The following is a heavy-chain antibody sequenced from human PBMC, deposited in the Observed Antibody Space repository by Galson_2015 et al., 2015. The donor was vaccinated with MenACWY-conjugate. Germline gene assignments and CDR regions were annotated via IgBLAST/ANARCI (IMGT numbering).Heavy chain of an antibody. D-gene: IGHD2-15*01. Sequence: CAISGDSVSSNSAAWNWIRQSPSRGLEWLGRTYYRSKWNYNYALSGKSRIIINPDTSKNQFSLQLNSATPEDTAVYFCARMHGGYVDYWGQGALVTVSS. V-gene: IGHV6-1*01. CDR3: ARMHGGYVDY. J-gene: IGHJ4*02. CDR2: TYYRSKWNY. CDR1: GDSVSSNSAA.